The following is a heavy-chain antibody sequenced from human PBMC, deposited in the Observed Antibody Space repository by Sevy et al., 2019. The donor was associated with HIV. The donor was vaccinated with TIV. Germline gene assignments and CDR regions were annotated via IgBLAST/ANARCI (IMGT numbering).Heavy chain of an antibody. Sequence: GGSLRLSCAASGFTFSSYAMSWVRQAPGKGLEWVSAISGSGGSTYYADSVKGRFTISRDNSKNTQYLQMNSLRAEDTAVYYCAKDRGTKIVVPYDAFDIWGQGTMVTVSS. V-gene: IGHV3-23*01. CDR1: GFTFSSYA. CDR3: AKDRGTKIVVPYDAFDI. CDR2: ISGSGGST. J-gene: IGHJ3*02. D-gene: IGHD3-22*01.